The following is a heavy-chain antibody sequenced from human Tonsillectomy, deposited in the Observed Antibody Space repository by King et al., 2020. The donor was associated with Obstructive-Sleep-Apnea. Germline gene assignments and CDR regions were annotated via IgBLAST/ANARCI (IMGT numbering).Heavy chain of an antibody. V-gene: IGHV4-38-2*02. CDR1: TYSIRSGYY. J-gene: IGHJ3*01. CDR2: IYHSGSA. D-gene: IGHD3-10*01. CDR3: ARDQTALMVRAVMDAFDF. Sequence: VQLQESGPGLVKPSETLSLTCTVSTYSIRSGYYWGWIRQPPGKGLEWIGSIYHSGSAFYNPSLKSRVTISVDTSKNQFSLKLSSVTAADTAVYYCARDQTALMVRAVMDAFDFWGQGTMVTVSS.